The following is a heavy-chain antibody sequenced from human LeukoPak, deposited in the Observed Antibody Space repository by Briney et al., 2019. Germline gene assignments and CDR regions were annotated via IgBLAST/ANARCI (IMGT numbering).Heavy chain of an antibody. Sequence: SETLSLTCTVSGGSISSYYWSWIRQPPGKGLEWIGSIYYSGSTNYNPSLKSRVTISVDTSKNQFSVKLSSVTAADTAVYYCARDGDSSSSASWFDPWGQGTLVTVSS. CDR3: ARDGDSSSSASWFDP. CDR1: GGSISSYY. V-gene: IGHV4-59*01. D-gene: IGHD6-13*01. CDR2: IYYSGST. J-gene: IGHJ5*02.